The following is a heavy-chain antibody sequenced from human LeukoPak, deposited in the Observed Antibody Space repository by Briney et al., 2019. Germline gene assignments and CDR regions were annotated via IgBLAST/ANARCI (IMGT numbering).Heavy chain of an antibody. CDR3: AREGITIFGAFDY. J-gene: IGHJ4*02. CDR1: GFAFSSYW. CDR2: VNQVGSDK. V-gene: IGHV3-7*01. Sequence: GGSLRLSCAASGFAFSSYWMSWVRQAPGKGLEWVANVNQVGSDKYYMDSIKGRFTISRGNAENSLDQQMNSLRAEDTAVYYCAREGITIFGAFDYWGQGTLVTVSS. D-gene: IGHD3-3*01.